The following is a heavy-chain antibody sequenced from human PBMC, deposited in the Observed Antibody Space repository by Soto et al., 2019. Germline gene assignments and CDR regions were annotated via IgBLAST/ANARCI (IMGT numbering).Heavy chain of an antibody. CDR3: AREDLYGGPLPWWCYYYYGMDV. CDR2: IYYSGST. CDR1: GGSISSYY. Sequence: QVQLQESGPGLVKPSETLSLTCTVSGGSISSYYWSWIRQPPGKGLEWIGYIYYSGSTNYNPSLKSRVTIAVDTSKTQFTLKLSSVTAADTAVYYCAREDLYGGPLPWWCYYYYGMDVWGQGTTVTVSS. V-gene: IGHV4-59*01. J-gene: IGHJ6*02. D-gene: IGHD2-8*02.